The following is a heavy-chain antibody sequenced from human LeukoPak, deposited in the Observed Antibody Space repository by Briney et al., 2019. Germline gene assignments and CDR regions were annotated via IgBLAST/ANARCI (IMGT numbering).Heavy chain of an antibody. V-gene: IGHV3-9*01. D-gene: IGHD3-10*01. CDR3: AKDIRRGYYGSGSPHDY. CDR2: ISWNSGSI. Sequence: GGSLRLSCAASGFTFDDYAMHWVRQAPGKGLEWVSGISWNSGSIGYADSVKGRFTISRDNAKNSLYLQMNSLRAEDTAFYYCAKDIRRGYYGSGSPHDYWGQGTLVTVSS. J-gene: IGHJ4*02. CDR1: GFTFDDYA.